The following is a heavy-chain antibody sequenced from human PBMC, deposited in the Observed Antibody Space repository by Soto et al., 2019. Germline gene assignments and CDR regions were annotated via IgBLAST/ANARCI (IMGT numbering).Heavy chain of an antibody. CDR2: ISWDSATL. CDR3: GVWSVPRGGSYAYYGMDV. D-gene: IGHD3-3*01. CDR1: GFTFSDHA. V-gene: IGHV3-9*01. J-gene: IGHJ6*02. Sequence: ESGGDLVQPGGSLRLSCAASGFTFSDHAMHWVRQVPGRGLEWVSGISWDSATLDYGDSVKGRFTISRDNAKNSLYLQMNSLRPEDTAFYYGGVWSVPRGGSYAYYGMDVWGQGTTVTVSS.